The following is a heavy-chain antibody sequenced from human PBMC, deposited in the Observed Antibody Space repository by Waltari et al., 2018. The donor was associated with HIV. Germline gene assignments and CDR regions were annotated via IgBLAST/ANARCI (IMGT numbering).Heavy chain of an antibody. J-gene: IGHJ6*02. V-gene: IGHV1-69*02. CDR2: IIPILGIA. CDR3: ARISAMVRGVIISDYYYYYGMDV. CDR1: GGPFSSYT. D-gene: IGHD3-10*01. Sequence: QVQLVQSGAEVKKPGSSVKVSCKASGGPFSSYTISWVRQAPGQGLEWMGRIIPILGIANYAQKFQGRVTITADKSTSTAYMELSSLRSEDTAVYYCARISAMVRGVIISDYYYYYGMDVWGQGTTVTVSS.